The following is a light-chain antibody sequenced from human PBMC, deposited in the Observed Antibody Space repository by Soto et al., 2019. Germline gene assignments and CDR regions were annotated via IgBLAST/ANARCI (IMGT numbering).Light chain of an antibody. Sequence: QSVLTQPPSASGTPGQRVTISCSGSYSNIGSNTVNWYQQVPGTAPKLLIYSNSQRPSGVPDRFSGSKSGTSASLAISGLQSEDEGDYYCAAWDDSLNGRAVFGGGTKVTVL. V-gene: IGLV1-44*01. CDR1: YSNIGSNT. J-gene: IGLJ3*02. CDR3: AAWDDSLNGRAV. CDR2: SNS.